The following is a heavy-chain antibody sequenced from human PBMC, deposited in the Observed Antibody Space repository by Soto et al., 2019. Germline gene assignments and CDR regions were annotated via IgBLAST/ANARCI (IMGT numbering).Heavy chain of an antibody. CDR1: GGTFRTSA. CDR3: AKDKGRQQLGGNYYYIRDV. Sequence: QVQLVQSGAEVKKPGSSVKVSCKTSGGTFRTSAISWVRQAPGQGLEWMGGIMPVFPTPDYAQKFQGRVTITADESTSTTYMELSSLRSEDTAVYYCAKDKGRQQLGGNYYYIRDVWGQGTTVTVSS. V-gene: IGHV1-69*12. CDR2: IMPVFPTP. J-gene: IGHJ6*01. D-gene: IGHD3-3*02.